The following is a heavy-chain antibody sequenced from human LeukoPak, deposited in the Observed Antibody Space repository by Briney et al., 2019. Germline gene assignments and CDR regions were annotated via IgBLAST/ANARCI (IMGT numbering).Heavy chain of an antibody. CDR1: GFTFSSYA. J-gene: IGHJ4*02. V-gene: IGHV3-23*01. CDR3: ARARSRIVVVPAALDY. D-gene: IGHD2-2*01. CDR2: ISGSGGST. Sequence: GGSLRLSCAASGFTFSSYAMSWVRQAPGKGLEWVSAISGSGGSTYYADSVKGRFTISRDNSKNTLYLQMNSLRAEDTAVYYCARARSRIVVVPAALDYWGQGTLVTVSS.